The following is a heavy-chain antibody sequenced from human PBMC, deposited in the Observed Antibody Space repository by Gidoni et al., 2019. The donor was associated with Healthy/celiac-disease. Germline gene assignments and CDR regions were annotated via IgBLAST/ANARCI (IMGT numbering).Heavy chain of an antibody. CDR2: ISYDGSNK. Sequence: GRSLRLSCAASGFTFSSYGMHWVRQAPGKGLEWVAVISYDGSNKYYADSVKGRFTISRDNSKNTLYLQMNSLGAEDTAVYYCAKSTSSWAGNFDYWGQGTLVTVSS. V-gene: IGHV3-30*18. CDR1: GFTFSSYG. CDR3: AKSTSSWAGNFDY. D-gene: IGHD6-13*01. J-gene: IGHJ4*02.